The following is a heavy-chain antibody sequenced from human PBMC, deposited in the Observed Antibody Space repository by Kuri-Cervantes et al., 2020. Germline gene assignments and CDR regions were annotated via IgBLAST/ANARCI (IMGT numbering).Heavy chain of an antibody. V-gene: IGHV1-18*01. CDR2: ISAYNGNT. CDR3: AVRTCSWYGEGYCFDY. D-gene: IGHD6-13*01. CDR1: GYTFTSYG. J-gene: IGHJ4*02. Sequence: ASVKVSCNASGYTFTSYGISWVRQAPGQGLEWMGWISAYNGNTNYAQKLQGRVTMTTDTSTSTAYMELRSLRSDDTAVYYCAVRTCSWYGEGYCFDYWGQGTLVTVSS.